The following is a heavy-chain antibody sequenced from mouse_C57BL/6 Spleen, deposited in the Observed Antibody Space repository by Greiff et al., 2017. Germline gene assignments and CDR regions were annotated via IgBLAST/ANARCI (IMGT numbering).Heavy chain of an antibody. Sequence: EVKLQQSGPELVKPGASVKISCKASGYTFTDYYMNWVKQSHGKSLEWIGDINPNNGGTSYNQKFKGKATLTVGKSSSTAYMELRSLTSEDSAVYYCARWLLRAYYAMDYWGQGTSVTVSS. D-gene: IGHD2-3*01. V-gene: IGHV1-26*01. J-gene: IGHJ4*01. CDR1: GYTFTDYY. CDR2: INPNNGGT. CDR3: ARWLLRAYYAMDY.